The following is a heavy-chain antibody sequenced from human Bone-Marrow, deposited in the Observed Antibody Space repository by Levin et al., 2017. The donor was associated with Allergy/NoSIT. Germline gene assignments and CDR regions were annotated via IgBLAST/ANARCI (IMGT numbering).Heavy chain of an antibody. CDR1: GFTVSNNY. CDR3: ARLESRFGAAF. V-gene: IGHV3-53*01. Sequence: RTGGSLRLSCAVSGFTVSNNYMSWVRQAPGKGLEWVSVIYSGGGIDYADSVKGRFTISRDNSKNTVYLQMDNLRAEDTAVYYCARLESRFGAAFWGQGTLVTVSS. CDR2: IYSGGGI. D-gene: IGHD4/OR15-4a*01. J-gene: IGHJ4*02.